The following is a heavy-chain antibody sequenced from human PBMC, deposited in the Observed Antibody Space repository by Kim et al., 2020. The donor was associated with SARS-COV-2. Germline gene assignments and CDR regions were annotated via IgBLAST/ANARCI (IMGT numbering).Heavy chain of an antibody. V-gene: IGHV3-33*01. J-gene: IGHJ6*02. CDR2: ICNDGSST. CDR3: ARERAGDRAYYSGLDV. CDR1: GFTFSNYC. Sequence: GGSLRLSCAASGFTFSNYCMHWVRQAPGKGLVWVARICNDGSSTYYADSVKGRFTVSRDNSKNTLSLQMNSLRAEDTAVYYCARERAGDRAYYSGLDVWGQETTVSVSS. D-gene: IGHD2-21*02.